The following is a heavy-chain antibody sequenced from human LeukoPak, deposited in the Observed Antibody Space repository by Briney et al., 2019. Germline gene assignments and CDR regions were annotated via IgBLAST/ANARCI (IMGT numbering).Heavy chain of an antibody. D-gene: IGHD3-16*01. V-gene: IGHV3-7*03. CDR3: ARGGGLDV. Sequence: GGSLRLSCAASGFTFSSSWMNWARQAPGKGLEWVASINHNGNVNYYVDSVKGRFTISRDNAKNSLYLQMSNLRAEDTAVYFCARGGGLDVWGQGATVTVSS. CDR2: INHNGNVN. J-gene: IGHJ6*02. CDR1: GFTFSSSW.